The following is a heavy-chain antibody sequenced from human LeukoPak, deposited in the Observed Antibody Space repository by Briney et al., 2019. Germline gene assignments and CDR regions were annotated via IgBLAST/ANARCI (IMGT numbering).Heavy chain of an antibody. CDR3: ASSCSSTSCYGRDV. CDR1: GFTFDDYG. J-gene: IGHJ6*04. CDR2: INWNGGST. V-gene: IGHV3-20*01. D-gene: IGHD2-2*01. Sequence: GGSLRLSCAASGFTFDDYGMSWVRRAPGKGLEWVSGINWNGGSTGYADSVKGRFTISRDNAKNSLYLQMNSLRAEDTALYHCASSCSSTSCYGRDVWGKGTTVTVSS.